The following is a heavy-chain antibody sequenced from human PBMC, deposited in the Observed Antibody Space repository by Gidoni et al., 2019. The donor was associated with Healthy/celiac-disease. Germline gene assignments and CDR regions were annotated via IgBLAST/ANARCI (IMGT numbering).Heavy chain of an antibody. CDR2: ISSSGSTI. D-gene: IGHD4-17*01. J-gene: IGHJ4*02. CDR1: GFTFSSYE. CDR3: ARDEAVTTGHFDY. V-gene: IGHV3-48*03. Sequence: EVQLVESGGGLVQPGGSLRLSCAASGFTFSSYEMNWVRQPPGKGLEWVSYISSSGSTIYYADSVKGRFTISRDNAKNSLYLQMNSLRAEDTAVYYCARDEAVTTGHFDYWGQGTLVTVSS.